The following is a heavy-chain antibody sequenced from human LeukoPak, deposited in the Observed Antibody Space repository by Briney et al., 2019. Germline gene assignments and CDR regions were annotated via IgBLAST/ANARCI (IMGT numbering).Heavy chain of an antibody. CDR2: INSDGSST. V-gene: IGHV3-74*01. CDR1: GFTFSSFW. CDR3: ARETAHYYDSSGYIDY. Sequence: PGGSLRLSCAASGFTFSSFWMRWVRQAPGKGLVWVSRINSDGSSTSYADSVKGRFTISRDNAKNTLYLQMNSMRAEDTAVYYCARETAHYYDSSGYIDYWGQGTLVTVSS. D-gene: IGHD3-22*01. J-gene: IGHJ4*02.